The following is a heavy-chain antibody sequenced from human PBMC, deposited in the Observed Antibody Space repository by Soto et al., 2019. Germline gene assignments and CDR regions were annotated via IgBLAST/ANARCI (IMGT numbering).Heavy chain of an antibody. D-gene: IGHD3-3*01. Sequence: PSETLSLTCTVSGGSISSSGYYWGWIRQPPGKGLEWIGSIYYSGSTYYNPSLKSRVTISVDTSKNQFSLKLSSVTAADTAVYYCARGPYDFWSGYHNLDYWGQGTLVTVSS. CDR3: ARGPYDFWSGYHNLDY. J-gene: IGHJ4*02. CDR1: GGSISSSGYY. CDR2: IYYSGST. V-gene: IGHV4-39*07.